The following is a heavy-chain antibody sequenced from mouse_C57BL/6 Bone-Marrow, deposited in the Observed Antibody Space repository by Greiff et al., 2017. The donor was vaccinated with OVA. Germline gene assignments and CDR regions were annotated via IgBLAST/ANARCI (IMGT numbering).Heavy chain of an antibody. CDR1: GFTFSSYG. CDR2: ISSGGSYT. J-gene: IGHJ2*01. D-gene: IGHD2-5*01. CDR3: ARHESIVTHYFDY. V-gene: IGHV5-6*01. Sequence: EVQGVESGGDLVKPGGSLKLSCAASGFTFSSYGLSWVRQTPDKRLEWVATISSGGSYTYYPDSVKGRFTISRDNAKNTLYLQMSSLKSEDTAMYYCARHESIVTHYFDYWGQGTTLTVSS.